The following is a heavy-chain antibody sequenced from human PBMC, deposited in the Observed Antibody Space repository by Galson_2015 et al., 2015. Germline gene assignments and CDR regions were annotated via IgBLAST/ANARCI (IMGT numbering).Heavy chain of an antibody. CDR1: GFTFSSYG. D-gene: IGHD1-26*01. CDR3: ARDRSSGSYFAGMDV. V-gene: IGHV3-33*01. CDR2: IWYDGINK. Sequence: SLRLSCAASGFTFSSYGMHWVRQAPGKGLEWVADIWYDGINKYYADSVKGRFTISRDNSKNTLYLQMNSLRAEDTAVYYCARDRSSGSYFAGMDVWGQGTTVTVSS. J-gene: IGHJ6*02.